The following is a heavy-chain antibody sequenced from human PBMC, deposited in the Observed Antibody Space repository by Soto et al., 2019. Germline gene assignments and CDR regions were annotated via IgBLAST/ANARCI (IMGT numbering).Heavy chain of an antibody. CDR2: ITPFSGDV. J-gene: IGHJ4*02. Sequence: QMQLVQSGAEVKKTGSTVTVSCKALGNTFTYRYLHWVRQAPGQALDWMGWITPFSGDVHYAQKFQERVTITRDRSINTAYMRMSSLRSEDTAMYYCASGGAGSGPFTWELLDHWGQGTLVIVSS. CDR1: GNTFTYRY. V-gene: IGHV1-45*02. D-gene: IGHD1-26*01. CDR3: ASGGAGSGPFTWELLDH.